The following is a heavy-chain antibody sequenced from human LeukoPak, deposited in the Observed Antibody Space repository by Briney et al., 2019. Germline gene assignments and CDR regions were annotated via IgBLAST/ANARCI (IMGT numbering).Heavy chain of an antibody. CDR3: AKGSSGYFFDL. J-gene: IGHJ4*02. Sequence: GWSLRLSCAASGFIFNNYGLVWVRQAPGKGLEWVSAISNDGGGTTYADFVKARFSVSRDNSKNTLFLQMNSLRAEDTALYYCAKGSSGYFFDLWGQGSLVTVSS. D-gene: IGHD3-22*01. V-gene: IGHV3-23*01. CDR1: GFIFNNYG. CDR2: ISNDGGGT.